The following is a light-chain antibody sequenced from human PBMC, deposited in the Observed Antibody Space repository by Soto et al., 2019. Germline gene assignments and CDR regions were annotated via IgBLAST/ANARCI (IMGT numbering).Light chain of an antibody. CDR2: AAS. V-gene: IGKV1-5*01. CDR3: QQRSNWPLT. J-gene: IGKJ5*01. Sequence: IQRTHSTSTLAASVGCRLIITCRASQSISVWLAWYQQKPGKAPKVLIYAASTLQSGVPSRFSGSGFGTDFTLTINSLQPEDFAVYYCQQRSNWPLTFGQGTRLEIK. CDR1: QSISVW.